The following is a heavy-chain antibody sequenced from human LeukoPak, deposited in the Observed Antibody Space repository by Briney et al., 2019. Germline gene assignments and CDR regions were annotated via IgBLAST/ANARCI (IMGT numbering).Heavy chain of an antibody. V-gene: IGHV3-48*03. CDR3: TTLTVASNFDY. CDR1: GFSFSVYE. Sequence: GGSLRLSCAASGFSFSVYEMHWVRQAPGRGLEWIADISGSDTSTYYADSVKGRFTISRDNAKNSLYLQMNRLRVEDTVVYYCTTLTVASNFDYWGQGTLVTVSS. J-gene: IGHJ4*02. CDR2: ISGSDTST. D-gene: IGHD6-19*01.